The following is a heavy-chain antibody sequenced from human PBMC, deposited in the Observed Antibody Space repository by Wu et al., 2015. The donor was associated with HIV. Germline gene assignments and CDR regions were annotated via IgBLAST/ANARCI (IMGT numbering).Heavy chain of an antibody. Sequence: QVQLQESGPGMVKPSETLSLKCNVSGDSITSGHYWGWFRQTPGRGLEWIGSVYHSGDTYYNSSLKIRVAISVDTSKNYFSMSLSSVTVADTALYFCASFPTSPRLWPLGVHWGQGMLVIVSP. V-gene: IGHV4-38-2*02. CDR2: VYHSGDT. CDR1: GDSITSGHY. D-gene: IGHD1-26*01. J-gene: IGHJ4*02. CDR3: ASFPTSPRLWPLGVH.